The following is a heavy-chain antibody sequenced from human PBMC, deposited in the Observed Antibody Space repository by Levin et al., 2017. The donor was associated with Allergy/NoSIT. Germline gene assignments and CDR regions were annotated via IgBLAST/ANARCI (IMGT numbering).Heavy chain of an antibody. CDR2: INWNGGST. CDR3: ARRSEAAIDYYFDY. CDR1: GFTFDDYG. D-gene: IGHD2-2*01. J-gene: IGHJ4*02. Sequence: GGSLRLSCAASGFTFDDYGMSWVRQAPGKGLEWVSGINWNGGSTGYADSVKGRFTISRDNAKNSLYLQMNSLRAEDTALYHCARRSEAAIDYYFDYWGQGTLVTVSS. V-gene: IGHV3-20*01.